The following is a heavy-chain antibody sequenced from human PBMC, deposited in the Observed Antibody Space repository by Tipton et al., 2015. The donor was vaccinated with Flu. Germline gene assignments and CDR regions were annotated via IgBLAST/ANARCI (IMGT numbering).Heavy chain of an antibody. D-gene: IGHD2/OR15-2a*01. CDR1: GFTFSTYA. J-gene: IGHJ5*02. V-gene: IGHV3-23*01. Sequence: GSLRLSCAASGFTFSTYAMSWVRQAPGRGLEWISAIGGRGNSTYYADSVKGRFTISRDNSENTLYLEMKSLRTEDTAIYYCAKSLFSFRSAWGQGTLVIVSS. CDR3: AKSLFSFRSA. CDR2: IGGRGNST.